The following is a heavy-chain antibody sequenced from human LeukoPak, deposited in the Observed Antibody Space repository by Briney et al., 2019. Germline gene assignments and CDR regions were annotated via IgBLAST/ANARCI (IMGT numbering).Heavy chain of an antibody. D-gene: IGHD6-13*01. Sequence: GGSLRLSCAASGFTFDDYGMSWVRQAPGKGLEWVSGINWNGGSTGYADSVKGRFTISRDNAKNSLYLQMNSLRAEDTALYHCAGGGIAAAGPHGYWGQGTLVTVSS. V-gene: IGHV3-20*01. J-gene: IGHJ4*02. CDR3: AGGGIAAAGPHGY. CDR2: INWNGGST. CDR1: GFTFDDYG.